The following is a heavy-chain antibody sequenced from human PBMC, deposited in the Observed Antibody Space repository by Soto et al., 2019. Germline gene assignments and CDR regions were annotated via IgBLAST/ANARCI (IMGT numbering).Heavy chain of an antibody. CDR1: GFTFNSSA. CDR3: AKGRYRIGWYDPYLDD. D-gene: IGHD6-19*01. J-gene: IGHJ4*02. Sequence: EVQLLEAGGGLVQPGGSLRLSCAASGFTFNSSAMSWVRQAPGKGLEWVSTTSGGAGSTYYADSVKGRFTISRDNSKNTLYLQMNSLRADDTAVYYCAKGRYRIGWYDPYLDDWGQGTMVTVSS. V-gene: IGHV3-23*01. CDR2: TSGGAGST.